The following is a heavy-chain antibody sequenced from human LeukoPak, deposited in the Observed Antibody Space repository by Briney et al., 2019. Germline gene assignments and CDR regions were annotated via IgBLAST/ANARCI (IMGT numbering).Heavy chain of an antibody. D-gene: IGHD2/OR15-2a*01. Sequence: GGCLRLSCAASGFTFGGFALSWVRRTLGKGLEWVSGICGRGDNTLYAASGKGRFTVSRNNSKNTLYLEMNSLRAEDTAIYYCAKMEGHPLPKYYMDVWGQGTTVTVSS. CDR2: ICGRGDNT. J-gene: IGHJ6*01. CDR1: GFTFGGFA. CDR3: AKMEGHPLPKYYMDV. V-gene: IGHV3-23*01.